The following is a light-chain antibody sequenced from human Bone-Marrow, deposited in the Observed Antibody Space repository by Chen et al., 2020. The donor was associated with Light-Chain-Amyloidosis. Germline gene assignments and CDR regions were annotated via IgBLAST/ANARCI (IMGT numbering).Light chain of an antibody. CDR1: QGISSY. CDR2: DAS. V-gene: IGKV1-39*01. J-gene: IGKJ2*01. Sequence: DIQMTQSPSSLSASVGDRVTITCRASQGISSYLNWYQQKPGKAPKLLLYDASSLQSGVPSRFSGSGSGTDFTLTISSLQPEDFATYYCQQSYSTPYTFGQGTKLEIK. CDR3: QQSYSTPYT.